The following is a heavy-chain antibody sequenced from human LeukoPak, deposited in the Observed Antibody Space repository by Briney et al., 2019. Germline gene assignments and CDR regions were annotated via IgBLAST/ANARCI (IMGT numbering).Heavy chain of an antibody. CDR3: ARGGTGVVIQSWFDP. Sequence: SETLSLICAVFGGSFSGYYWSWVRQPPGKGLEWIGEVNHSGSTNYNPSLKSRVTISVDTSKNQFSLKLSSVTTADTAVYYCARGGTGVVIQSWFDPWGQGTLVTVSS. J-gene: IGHJ5*02. CDR2: VNHSGST. CDR1: GGSFSGYY. D-gene: IGHD3-3*01. V-gene: IGHV4-34*01.